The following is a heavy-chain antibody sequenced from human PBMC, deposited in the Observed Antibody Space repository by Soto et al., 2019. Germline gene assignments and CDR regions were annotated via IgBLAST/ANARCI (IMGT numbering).Heavy chain of an antibody. CDR1: GYTFTGYY. Sequence: GASVKVSCKASGYTFTGYYMHWVRQAPGQGLEWMGWINPSSGDTNYSQKFQGWVTMTGDRSISTAYMELSRPRSDDTAVYYCARAPTRGGVATIGFDYWGQGALVTVS. CDR2: INPSSGDT. CDR3: ARAPTRGGVATIGFDY. J-gene: IGHJ4*02. D-gene: IGHD5-12*01. V-gene: IGHV1-2*04.